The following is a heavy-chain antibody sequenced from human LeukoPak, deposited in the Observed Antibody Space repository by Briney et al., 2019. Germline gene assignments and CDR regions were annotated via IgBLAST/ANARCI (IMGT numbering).Heavy chain of an antibody. D-gene: IGHD1-14*01. CDR3: ARRSPEYYYYAMDV. CDR1: GFTFSSYA. CDR2: ISGSGGST. Sequence: GGSLRLSCAASGFTFSSYAMSWVRQAPGKGLEWVSAISGSGGSTYYADSVKGRFTISRDNSKNTLYLQMNSLRAEDTAVYYCARRSPEYYYYAMDVWGQGTTVTVSS. J-gene: IGHJ6*02. V-gene: IGHV3-23*01.